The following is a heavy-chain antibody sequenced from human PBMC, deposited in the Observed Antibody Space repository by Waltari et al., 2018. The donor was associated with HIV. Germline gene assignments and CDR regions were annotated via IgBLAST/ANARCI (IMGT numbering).Heavy chain of an antibody. V-gene: IGHV4-39*02. CDR2: ISYSGRP. D-gene: IGHD3-22*01. CDR3: ARLLYDSRGYYYFDS. J-gene: IGHJ4*02. CDR1: GGYITSTSYY. Sequence: QLQLPESGPGLVKPSETLSLTCTVSGGYITSTSYYWGWIRQAPRKGLEWIGSISYSGRPHHSPCLKSRGTMSVDTSKEHFSRKLNSVTAADTAVYYGARLLYDSRGYYYFDSRGQGTLVTVS.